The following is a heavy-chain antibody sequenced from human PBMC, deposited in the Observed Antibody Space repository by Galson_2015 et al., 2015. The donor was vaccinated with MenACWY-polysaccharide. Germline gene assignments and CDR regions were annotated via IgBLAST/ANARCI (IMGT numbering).Heavy chain of an antibody. J-gene: IGHJ4*02. CDR2: ISWNSDII. V-gene: IGHV3-9*01. Sequence: CAAYGFTFDDYAMHWVRQAPGKGLEWVSGISWNSDIIGYADSVKGRFTISRDSAKNSLYLQMNSLRPEDTALYYCAKGYSYSKSPVDHWGQGTLVTVSS. D-gene: IGHD2-15*01. CDR3: AKGYSYSKSPVDH. CDR1: GFTFDDYA.